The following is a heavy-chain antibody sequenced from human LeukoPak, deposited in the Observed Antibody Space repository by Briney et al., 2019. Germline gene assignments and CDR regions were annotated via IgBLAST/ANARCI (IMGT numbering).Heavy chain of an antibody. CDR1: GFTSSSYG. Sequence: GGSLRLXCAASGFTSSSYGMHWVRQAPGKGPEWVAFMRHDGSNKYYADSVKGRFTISRDNSKNTLYLQLNSLRGEDTAVYYCAIGLNQFWEKDAFDIWGQGTMVTVSS. CDR2: MRHDGSNK. J-gene: IGHJ3*02. V-gene: IGHV3-30*02. D-gene: IGHD3-3*01. CDR3: AIGLNQFWEKDAFDI.